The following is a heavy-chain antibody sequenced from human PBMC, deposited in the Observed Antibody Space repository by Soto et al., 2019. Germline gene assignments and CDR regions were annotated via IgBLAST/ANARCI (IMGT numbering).Heavy chain of an antibody. CDR1: SGSFSGYY. CDR2: ITHGGST. J-gene: IGHJ4*02. Sequence: QVQLQQWGAGLLKPSETLSLTCAVYSGSFSGYYYSWIRQPPGKGLEWIGEITHGGSTTYSPSLKSRVTMSIVTYKNQFSLKMTAVTAADTAVYYCARGRLFLTPSGLAITYFDSWGQGSLVSVSS. D-gene: IGHD3-3*01. CDR3: ARGRLFLTPSGLAITYFDS. V-gene: IGHV4-34*01.